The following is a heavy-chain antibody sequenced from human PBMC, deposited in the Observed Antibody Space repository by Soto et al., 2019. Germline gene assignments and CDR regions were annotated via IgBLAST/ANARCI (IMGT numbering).Heavy chain of an antibody. CDR2: IWYDGSNK. CDR3: ARGRGDYPRRSTAYFDY. J-gene: IGHJ4*02. Sequence: GGSLRLSCAASGFTFSSYGMHWVRQAPGKGLEWVAVIWYDGSNKYYADSVKGRFTISRDNSKNTLYLQMNSLRAEDTAVYYCARGRGDYPRRSTAYFDYWGQGTLVTVSS. D-gene: IGHD4-17*01. V-gene: IGHV3-33*01. CDR1: GFTFSSYG.